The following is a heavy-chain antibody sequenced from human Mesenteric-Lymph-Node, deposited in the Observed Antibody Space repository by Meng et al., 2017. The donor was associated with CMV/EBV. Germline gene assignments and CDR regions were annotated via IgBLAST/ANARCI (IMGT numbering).Heavy chain of an antibody. J-gene: IGHJ5*02. Sequence: GESLKISCAASGFTFSSYSMNWVRQAPGKGLEWVSYISSSSSTIYYADSVKGRFTISRDNAKNSLYLQMNSLRAEDTAVYYCAKAEYSNYFYWFDPWGQGTLVTVSS. CDR2: ISSSSSTI. CDR1: GFTFSSYS. V-gene: IGHV3-48*04. CDR3: AKAEYSNYFYWFDP. D-gene: IGHD4-11*01.